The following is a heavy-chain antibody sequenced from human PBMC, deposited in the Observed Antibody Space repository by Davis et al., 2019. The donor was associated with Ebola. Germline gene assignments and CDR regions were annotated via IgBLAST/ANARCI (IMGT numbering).Heavy chain of an antibody. CDR2: IYYSGST. CDR1: GGSISSYY. J-gene: IGHJ6*02. CDR3: ASTPKLYSYYYGMDV. Sequence: SETLSLTCTVSGGSISSYYWSWTRQPPGKGLEWIGYIYYSGSTNYNPSLKSRVTISADTSKNQFSLKLSSVTAADTAVYYCASTPKLYSYYYGMDVWGQGTTVTVSS. D-gene: IGHD1-7*01. V-gene: IGHV4-59*01.